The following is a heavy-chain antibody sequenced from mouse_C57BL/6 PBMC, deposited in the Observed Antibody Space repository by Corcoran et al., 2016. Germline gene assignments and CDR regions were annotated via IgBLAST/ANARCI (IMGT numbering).Heavy chain of an antibody. CDR1: GYTFTDYY. V-gene: IGHV1-19*01. CDR2: INPYNGGT. CDR3: ARPLSYGYDLYYAMDY. D-gene: IGHD2-2*01. Sequence: EVQLQQSGPVLVKPGASVKMSCKASGYTFTDYYMNWVKQSHGQSLEWIGVINPYNGGTSYNQKFKGKATLTVDKSSSTAYMELNSLTSEDSAVYYGARPLSYGYDLYYAMDYWGQGTLVTVSS. J-gene: IGHJ4*01.